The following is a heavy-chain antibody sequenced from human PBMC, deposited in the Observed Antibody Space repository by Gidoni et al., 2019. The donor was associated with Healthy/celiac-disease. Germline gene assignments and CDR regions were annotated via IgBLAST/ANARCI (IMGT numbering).Heavy chain of an antibody. V-gene: IGHV1-69*09. J-gene: IGHJ4*02. CDR3: ARDKTLSGRAVTRRIYFDY. CDR1: GGTFSSYA. D-gene: IGHD4-17*01. Sequence: QVQLVQSGAEVKKPGSSVKVSCKASGGTFSSYAISWVRQAPGQGLEWMGRIIPILGIANYAQKFQGRVTITADKSTSTAYMELSSLRSEDTAVYYCARDKTLSGRAVTRRIYFDYWGQGTLVTVSS. CDR2: IIPILGIA.